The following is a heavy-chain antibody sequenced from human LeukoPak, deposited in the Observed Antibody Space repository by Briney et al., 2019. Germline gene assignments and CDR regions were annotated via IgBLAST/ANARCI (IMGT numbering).Heavy chain of an antibody. Sequence: SETLSLTCTVSGGSISSGGYYWSWIRQHPGKGLEWIGYIYYSGSTYYNPSLKSRVTISVDTSKNQFSLKLSSVTAADTAVYYCARAGSGSLDYWGQGTLVTVSS. CDR1: GGSISSGGYY. D-gene: IGHD3-10*01. CDR3: ARAGSGSLDY. V-gene: IGHV4-31*03. J-gene: IGHJ4*02. CDR2: IYYSGST.